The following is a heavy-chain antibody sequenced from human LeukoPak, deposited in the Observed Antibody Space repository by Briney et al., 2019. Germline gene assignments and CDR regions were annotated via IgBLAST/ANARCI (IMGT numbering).Heavy chain of an antibody. D-gene: IGHD3-10*01. CDR3: AKDIETYGSGTGYFDY. CDR1: GFTFSSYG. J-gene: IGHJ4*02. V-gene: IGHV3-30*18. Sequence: GGSLRLSCAASGFTFSSYGMHWVRQAPGKGLKWVAVISYDGSNKYYADSVKGRFTISRDNSKNTLYLQMNSLRAEDTAVYYCAKDIETYGSGTGYFDYWGQGTLVTVSS. CDR2: ISYDGSNK.